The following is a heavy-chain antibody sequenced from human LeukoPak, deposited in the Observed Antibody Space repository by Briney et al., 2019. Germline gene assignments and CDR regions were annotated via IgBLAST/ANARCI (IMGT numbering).Heavy chain of an antibody. D-gene: IGHD6-25*01. CDR3: ARIGYSSGWHDAFDI. CDR1: GYSFTSYW. J-gene: IGHJ3*02. V-gene: IGHV5-51*01. CDR2: IYPGDSDT. Sequence: GEALKISCKGSGYSFTSYWIGWGRQMTGKGLEGMGIIYPGDSDTRYSPSFQGQVTISADKSISTAYLQWSSLKASDTAMYYCARIGYSSGWHDAFDIWGQGTMVTVSS.